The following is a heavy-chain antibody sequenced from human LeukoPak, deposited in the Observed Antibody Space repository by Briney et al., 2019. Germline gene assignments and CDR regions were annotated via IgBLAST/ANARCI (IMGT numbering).Heavy chain of an antibody. CDR2: IKQDGSEK. V-gene: IGHV3-7*01. CDR1: GFTFSSYW. CDR3: AREVGAKAFDI. Sequence: GGSLRLSCAASGFTFSSYWMGWVRQAPGKGLEWVANIKQDGSEKYYVDSVKGRFTISRDNAKNSLYLQMNSLRAEDTAVYYCAREVGAKAFDIWGQGTMVTVSS. J-gene: IGHJ3*02. D-gene: IGHD1-26*01.